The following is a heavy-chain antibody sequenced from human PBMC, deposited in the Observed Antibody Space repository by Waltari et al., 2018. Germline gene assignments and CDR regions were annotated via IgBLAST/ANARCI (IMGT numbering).Heavy chain of an antibody. CDR3: AKDGGAKDFDY. D-gene: IGHD3-16*01. J-gene: IGHJ4*02. CDR2: ISWNSGSI. Sequence: EVQLVESGGGLVQPGRSLRLSCAASGFTFDDYAMHWVRQAPGKGLEWVSGISWNSGSIGYADSVKGRFTISRDNAKNSLYLQMNSLRAEDTALYYCAKDGGAKDFDYWGQGTLVTVSS. V-gene: IGHV3-9*01. CDR1: GFTFDDYA.